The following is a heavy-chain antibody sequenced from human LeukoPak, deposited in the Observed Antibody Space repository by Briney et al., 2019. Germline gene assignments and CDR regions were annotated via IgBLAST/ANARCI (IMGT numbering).Heavy chain of an antibody. D-gene: IGHD3-22*01. CDR2: ISSSSRTI. J-gene: IGHJ1*01. CDR3: ASHYFGSRGSYAEYFQH. CDR1: GFTFSRYI. Sequence: PWGSLRLSCAASGFTFSRYIMNWVRQAPGKGLEWISYISSSSRTIHYADSVKGRFTISRDNAENSLDLQMNSLRDEDTAVYYCASHYFGSRGSYAEYFQHWGQGALVSVSS. V-gene: IGHV3-48*02.